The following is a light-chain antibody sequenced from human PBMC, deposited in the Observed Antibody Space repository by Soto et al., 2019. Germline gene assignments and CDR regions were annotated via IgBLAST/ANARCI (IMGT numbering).Light chain of an antibody. V-gene: IGKV1-9*01. CDR1: QGISSF. CDR2: GAS. CDR3: QQLNSFPIP. J-gene: IGKJ3*01. Sequence: IQLTQSPSSLSASVGDRVTITCRASQGISSFLAWYQQKTGKAPKRLIYGASTWQTGVPSRFSGSGSGTDFTLTIGSLQPEDFATYYCQQLNSFPIPFGPGTKVDIK.